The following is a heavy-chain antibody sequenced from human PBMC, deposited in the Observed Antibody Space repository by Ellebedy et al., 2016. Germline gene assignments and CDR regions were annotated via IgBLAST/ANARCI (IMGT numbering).Heavy chain of an antibody. V-gene: IGHV3-7*01. CDR1: GFTFSSYW. CDR2: VKEDGS. CDR3: VRGTDY. J-gene: IGHJ4*02. D-gene: IGHD3-10*01. Sequence: GESLKISCVASGFTFSSYWMSWVRQAPGNGLEWMDSVKEDGSRVKGRFTISRDDAKNSVYLQMNSLRAEDTAVYYCVRGTDYWGQGTLVTVSS.